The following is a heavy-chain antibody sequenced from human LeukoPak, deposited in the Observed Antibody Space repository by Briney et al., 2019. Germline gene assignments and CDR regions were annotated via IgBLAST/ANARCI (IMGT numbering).Heavy chain of an antibody. V-gene: IGHV4-34*01. CDR3: ARVPMVRGVINY. J-gene: IGHJ4*02. CDR1: GGSFSGYY. CDR2: INHSGST. D-gene: IGHD3-10*01. Sequence: PSETLSLTCAVYGGSFSGYYWSWIRQPPGKGLEWIGEINHSGSTNYNPSLKSRVTISVDTSKSQFSLKLSSVTAADTAVYYCARVPMVRGVINYWGQGTLVTVSS.